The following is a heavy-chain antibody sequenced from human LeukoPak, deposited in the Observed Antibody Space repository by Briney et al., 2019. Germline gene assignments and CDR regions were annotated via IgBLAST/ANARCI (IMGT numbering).Heavy chain of an antibody. D-gene: IGHD2-2*01. V-gene: IGHV4-39*07. CDR2: IYYSGST. Sequence: SETLSLTCSVSGGSISSSGYYWGWIRQPPGKGLEWIGSIYYSGSTYYSPSLKSRVTISVDTSKNQFSLNLSSVTAADTAVYYCARGYCSSTGCQGFAFGIWGQGTMVTVSS. CDR1: GGSISSSGYY. J-gene: IGHJ3*02. CDR3: ARGYCSSTGCQGFAFGI.